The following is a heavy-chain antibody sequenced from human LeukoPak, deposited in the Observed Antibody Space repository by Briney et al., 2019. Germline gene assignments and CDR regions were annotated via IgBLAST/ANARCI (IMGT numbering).Heavy chain of an antibody. D-gene: IGHD6-19*01. CDR3: AKDSLGYSSGWYEEYYFDY. V-gene: IGHV3-23*01. CDR2: ISGSGGST. J-gene: IGHJ4*02. Sequence: GGSLRLSCAASGFTFSSYAMSWVRQAPGKGLEWVSAISGSGGSTYYADSVKGRFTISRDNSKNTLYLQMNSLRAEDTAVYYCAKDSLGYSSGWYEEYYFDYWGQGTLVTVSS. CDR1: GFTFSSYA.